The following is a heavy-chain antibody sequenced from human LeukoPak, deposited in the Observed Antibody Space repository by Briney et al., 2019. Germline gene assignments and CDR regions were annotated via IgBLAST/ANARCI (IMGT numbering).Heavy chain of an antibody. Sequence: SETLSLTCTVSGGSISSYYWSWIRQPPGKGLEWIGYIHYTGSTNYNPSLKSRVTISVDTSKNQFSLKLSSVTAADTAVYYCARTWSYGSGSYLNYWGQGTLVTVSS. D-gene: IGHD3-10*01. J-gene: IGHJ4*02. CDR2: IHYTGST. V-gene: IGHV4-59*12. CDR3: ARTWSYGSGSYLNY. CDR1: GGSISSYY.